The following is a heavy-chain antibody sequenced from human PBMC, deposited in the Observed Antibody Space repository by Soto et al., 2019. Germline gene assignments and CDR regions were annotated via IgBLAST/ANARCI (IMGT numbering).Heavy chain of an antibody. Sequence: SETLSLTCTVSGGSISSYYWSWIRQPPGKGLEWIGYIYYSGSTNYNPSLKSRVTISVDASKNQFSLKLSSVTAADTAVYYCARERIDYYYYGMDVWGQGTTVTVSS. J-gene: IGHJ6*02. CDR1: GGSISSYY. V-gene: IGHV4-59*01. D-gene: IGHD3-16*02. CDR3: ARERIDYYYYGMDV. CDR2: IYYSGST.